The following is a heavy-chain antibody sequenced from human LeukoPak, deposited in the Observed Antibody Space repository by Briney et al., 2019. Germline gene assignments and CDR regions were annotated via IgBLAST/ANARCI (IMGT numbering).Heavy chain of an antibody. Sequence: SETLSLTCTVSGGSISSYYWSWIRQPPGKGLEWIGYIYYSGSTNYNPSLKSRVTISVDTSKNQFSLKLSSVTAADTAVYYCARGRGSWYDSGYKNWFDPWGQGTLVTVSS. D-gene: IGHD6-13*01. CDR2: IYYSGST. CDR1: GGSISSYY. J-gene: IGHJ5*02. V-gene: IGHV4-59*01. CDR3: ARGRGSWYDSGYKNWFDP.